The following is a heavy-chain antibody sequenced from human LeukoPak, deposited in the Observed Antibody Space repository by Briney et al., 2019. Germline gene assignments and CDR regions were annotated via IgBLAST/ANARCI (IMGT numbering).Heavy chain of an antibody. CDR2: IKQDGSEK. J-gene: IGHJ4*02. Sequence: AGGSLRLSCAASGFTFSSYWMSWVRQAPGKGLEWVANIKQDGSEKYYVDSVKGRLTISRDNAKNSLYLQMNSLRAEDTAVYYCAREGEGYSYGYDYWGQGTLVTVSS. CDR1: GFTFSSYW. D-gene: IGHD5-18*01. V-gene: IGHV3-7*01. CDR3: AREGEGYSYGYDY.